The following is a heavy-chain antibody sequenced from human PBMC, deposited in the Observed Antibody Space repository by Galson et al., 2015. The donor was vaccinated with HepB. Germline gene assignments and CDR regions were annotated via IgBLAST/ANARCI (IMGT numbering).Heavy chain of an antibody. CDR1: GFTFSSYA. CDR3: AKVICPRRDCGGDCYFGPCAFDI. V-gene: IGHV3-23*01. Sequence: SLRLSCAASGFTFSSYAMSWVRQAPGKGLEWVSAISGSGGSTYYADSVKGRFTISRDNSKNTLYLQMNSLRAEDTAVYYCAKVICPRRDCGGDCYFGPCAFDIWGQGTMVTVSS. J-gene: IGHJ3*02. D-gene: IGHD2-21*01. CDR2: ISGSGGST.